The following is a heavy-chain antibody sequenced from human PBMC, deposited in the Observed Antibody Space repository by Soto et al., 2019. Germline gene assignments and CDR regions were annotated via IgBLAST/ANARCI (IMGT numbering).Heavy chain of an antibody. CDR3: ARDGYYDSSGYYGGYFDY. V-gene: IGHV1-3*01. Sequence: QVQLVQSGAEVKKPGASVKVSCKASGYTFTSYAMHWVRQAPGQRLEWMGWINAGNGNTKYSQKFQGRVTITRGTSASTAYMELSSLRSEDTAVYYCARDGYYDSSGYYGGYFDYWGQGTLVTVSS. CDR2: INAGNGNT. J-gene: IGHJ4*02. D-gene: IGHD3-22*01. CDR1: GYTFTSYA.